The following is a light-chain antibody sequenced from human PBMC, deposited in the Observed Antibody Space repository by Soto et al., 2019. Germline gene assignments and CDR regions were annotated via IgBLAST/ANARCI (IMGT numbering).Light chain of an antibody. CDR2: AAS. Sequence: DIRMTQSPSTLSASVGDRVTITCRASQSISTWLAWYQQKPGKAPNLLISAASTLQSGVPSRFSGSGSGTEFTLTITSLQPEDFATYYCQQLVSYPQFGGGTKVDI. CDR1: QSISTW. J-gene: IGKJ4*02. V-gene: IGKV1-5*01. CDR3: QQLVSYPQ.